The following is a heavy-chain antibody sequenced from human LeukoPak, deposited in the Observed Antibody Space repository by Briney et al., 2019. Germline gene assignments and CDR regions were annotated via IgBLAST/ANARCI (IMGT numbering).Heavy chain of an antibody. D-gene: IGHD3-16*01. Sequence: GASVKVSCKASGYTFTNYGISWVRQAPGQGLEWMGWISAYNGDTKSAQKDQGRVTMTIDTSTSTAYMELRSLRSDDTAVYYCARVGEQRLDYYFDHWGQGTLVTVSS. V-gene: IGHV1-18*01. CDR2: ISAYNGDT. J-gene: IGHJ4*02. CDR1: GYTFTNYG. CDR3: ARVGEQRLDYYFDH.